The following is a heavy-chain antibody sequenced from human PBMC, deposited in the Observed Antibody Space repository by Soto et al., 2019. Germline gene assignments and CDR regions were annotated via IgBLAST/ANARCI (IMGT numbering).Heavy chain of an antibody. CDR1: VGSINGYY. J-gene: IGHJ3*02. CDR2: IDSRGKT. CDR3: AKDESGAADI. Sequence: PSETLSLTCTVSVGSINGYYWNWIRQSAGKGLEWIGRIDSRGKTNYTPSLKSRVTMSIDTSKNQFSLSLRFVTAADSAVYFCAKDESGAADIWGQGTMVTVSS. D-gene: IGHD7-27*01. V-gene: IGHV4-4*07.